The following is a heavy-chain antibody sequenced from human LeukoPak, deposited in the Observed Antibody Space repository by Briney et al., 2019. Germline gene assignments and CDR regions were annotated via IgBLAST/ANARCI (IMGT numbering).Heavy chain of an antibody. CDR2: ISSSSSTI. CDR3: ARGHRYYYDSSGYY. CDR1: GFTFSSYS. J-gene: IGHJ4*02. Sequence: GGSLRLSCAASGFTFSSYSMNWVRQAPGKGLEWVSYISSSSSTIYYADSVKGRFTISRDNAKNSLYLQMNSLRAEDTAVYYCARGHRYYYDSSGYYWGQGTLVTVSS. V-gene: IGHV3-48*01. D-gene: IGHD3-22*01.